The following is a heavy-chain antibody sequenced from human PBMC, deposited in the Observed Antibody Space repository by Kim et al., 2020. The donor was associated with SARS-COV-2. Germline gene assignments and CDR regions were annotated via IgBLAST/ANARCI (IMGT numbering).Heavy chain of an antibody. CDR3: ARQFGFDWNDSFGP. V-gene: IGHV5-51*01. CDR2: IYPRDSHT. J-gene: IGHJ5*02. CDR1: DYSFVTYW. D-gene: IGHD1-1*01. Sequence: GASLKISCKGSDYSFVTYWIGWVRQVPGKGLEWMGIIYPRDSHTIYSPSFQGQVTISVDESISTAYLEWSSLKASDTAIYYCARQFGFDWNDSFGPWGQGTLVTVSS.